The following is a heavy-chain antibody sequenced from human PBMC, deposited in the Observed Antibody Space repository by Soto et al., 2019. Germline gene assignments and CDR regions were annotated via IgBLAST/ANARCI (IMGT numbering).Heavy chain of an antibody. CDR2: IYVTGAV. D-gene: IGHD1-20*01. J-gene: IGHJ5*02. CDR3: ARLRIATNNYKWFDP. V-gene: IGHV4-31*03. Sequence: SETLSPPCSVSGAALNRGNYYLSWIRQVPGKGLEWIGHIYVTGAVDHNPSLRDRITISQDTSERQYSLNLRLVTAADTAVYYCARLRIATNNYKWFDPWGQGTLVTVSS. CDR1: GAALNRGNYY.